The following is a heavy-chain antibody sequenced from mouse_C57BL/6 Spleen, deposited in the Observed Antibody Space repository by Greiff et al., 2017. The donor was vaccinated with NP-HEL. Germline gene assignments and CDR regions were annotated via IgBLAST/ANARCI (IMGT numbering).Heavy chain of an antibody. Sequence: EVQRVESGGGLVQPGGSLSLSCAASGFTFTDYYMSWVRQPPGKALEWLGFIRNKANGYTTEYSASVKGRFTISRDNSQSILYLQMNALRAEDSATYYCARLGVVTTSYFDYWGQSTTLTVSS. V-gene: IGHV7-3*01. CDR1: GFTFTDYY. CDR3: ARLGVVTTSYFDY. CDR2: IRNKANGYTT. D-gene: IGHD2-2*01. J-gene: IGHJ2*01.